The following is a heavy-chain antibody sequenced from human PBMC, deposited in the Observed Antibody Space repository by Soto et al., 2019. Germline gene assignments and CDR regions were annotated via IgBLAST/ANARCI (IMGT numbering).Heavy chain of an antibody. CDR2: IRSKVNTYAT. V-gene: IGHV3-73*02. J-gene: IGHJ4*02. D-gene: IGHD5-18*01. Sequence: EVQLVESGGGLVQPGGSLKLSCAASGFTLSDSAMHWVRQTSGKGLEWVARIRSKVNTYATAYAASVKGRFTISRDDSIGTTYLQMNSLKAEDTAVYYCTRRRDWTAMDPLDYWGQGTLVTVSS. CDR1: GFTLSDSA. CDR3: TRRRDWTAMDPLDY.